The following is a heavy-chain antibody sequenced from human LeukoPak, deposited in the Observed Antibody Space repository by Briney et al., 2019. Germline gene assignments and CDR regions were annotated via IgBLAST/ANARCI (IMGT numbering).Heavy chain of an antibody. J-gene: IGHJ4*02. CDR3: AKDQGGSYFDY. V-gene: IGHV3-NL1*01. CDR2: IYSGGST. CDR1: GFTFRSYG. Sequence: PGGSLRLSCAASGFTFRSYGMTWVRQAPGKGLEWVSVIYSGGSTYYADSVKGRFTISRDNSKNTLYLQMNSLRAEDTAVYYCAKDQGGSYFDYWGQGTLVTVSS. D-gene: IGHD1-26*01.